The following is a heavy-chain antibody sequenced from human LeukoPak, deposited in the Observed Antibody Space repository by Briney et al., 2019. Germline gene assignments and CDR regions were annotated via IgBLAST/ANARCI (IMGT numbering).Heavy chain of an antibody. V-gene: IGHV3-33*01. CDR3: ARGLLSVVSTGYWFDA. D-gene: IGHD2-2*01. CDR2: IWYDGSDK. Sequence: GGSLRLSYTAYRFTFSTYGIKWVRQAPGMGLEWVAVIWYDGSDKYYADSVQGRFTISRDNSKNTLYMQMNSLTAEDTAVYYWARGLLSVVSTGYWFDAWGQGTLVTVSS. J-gene: IGHJ5*02. CDR1: RFTFSTYG.